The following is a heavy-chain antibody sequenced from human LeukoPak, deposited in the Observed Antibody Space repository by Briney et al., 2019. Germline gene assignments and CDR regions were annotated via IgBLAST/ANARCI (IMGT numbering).Heavy chain of an antibody. V-gene: IGHV3-48*03. J-gene: IGHJ4*02. Sequence: GGSLRLSCAASGFTFSSYEMNWVRQAPGKGLEWVSYISSSGSTTHYAGSVKGRFTISRDNAKKSLYLQMNSLRAEDTAVYHCARDNYDSSGYYFDWGQGTLVTVSS. CDR1: GFTFSSYE. CDR3: ARDNYDSSGYYFD. D-gene: IGHD3-22*01. CDR2: ISSSGSTT.